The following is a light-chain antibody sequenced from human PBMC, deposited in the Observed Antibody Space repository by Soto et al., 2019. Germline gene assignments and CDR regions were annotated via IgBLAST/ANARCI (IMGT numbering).Light chain of an antibody. CDR2: DAS. V-gene: IGKV3-11*01. J-gene: IGKJ2*01. CDR1: QSVSSY. Sequence: EIVLTQSPATLSLSPGERATLSCRATQSVSSYLAWSQHKPGQAPRLLIYDASNRATGIPARFSGSGSGTDFTLTISSLEPEDFAVYYCQQRTNWPPYTFGQGTKLEIK. CDR3: QQRTNWPPYT.